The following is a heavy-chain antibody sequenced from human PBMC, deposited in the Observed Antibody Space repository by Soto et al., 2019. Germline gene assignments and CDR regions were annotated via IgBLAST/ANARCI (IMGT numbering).Heavy chain of an antibody. J-gene: IGHJ4*02. CDR3: ASSGWYDPYYFDY. Sequence: PGGSLRLSCAASGFTFSSYWMSWVRQAPGKGLEWVANIKQDGSEKYYVDSVKGRFTISRDNAKNSLYLQMNSLRAEDTAVYYCASSGWYDPYYFDYWGQRTLVTVSS. D-gene: IGHD6-19*01. CDR1: GFTFSSYW. V-gene: IGHV3-7*01. CDR2: IKQDGSEK.